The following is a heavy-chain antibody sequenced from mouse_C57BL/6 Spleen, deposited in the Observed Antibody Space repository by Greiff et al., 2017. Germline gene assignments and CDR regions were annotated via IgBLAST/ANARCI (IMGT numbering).Heavy chain of an antibody. CDR3: ASNNYDYDGDY. CDR1: GYAFSSSW. D-gene: IGHD2-4*01. J-gene: IGHJ2*01. CDR2: IYPGDGDT. Sequence: QVQLKESGPELVKPGASVKISCKASGYAFSSSWMNWVKQRPGKGLEWIGRIYPGDGDTNYNGKFKGKATLTADKSSSTAYMQLSSLTSEDSAVYFCASNNYDYDGDYWGQGTTLTVSS. V-gene: IGHV1-82*01.